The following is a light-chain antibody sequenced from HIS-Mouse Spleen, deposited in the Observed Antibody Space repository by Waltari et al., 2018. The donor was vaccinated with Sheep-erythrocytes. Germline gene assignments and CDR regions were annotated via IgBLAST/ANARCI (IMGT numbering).Light chain of an antibody. Sequence: QSALTQPRSVSGSPGQSVTISCTGTSSDVGGYNYVSWYQQHPGKAPKLMIYDVSSEPSGVPDRFSGSKSGNTASLTISGLQAEDEADYYCCSYAGSYTYVFGTGTKVTVL. J-gene: IGLJ1*01. CDR1: SSDVGGYNY. V-gene: IGLV2-11*01. CDR3: CSYAGSYTYV. CDR2: DVS.